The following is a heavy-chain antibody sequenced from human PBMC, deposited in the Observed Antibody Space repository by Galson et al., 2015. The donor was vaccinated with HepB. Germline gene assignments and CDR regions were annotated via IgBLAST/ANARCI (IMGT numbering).Heavy chain of an antibody. Sequence: QSGAEVKKPGESLKISCKGSGYSFTSYWIGWVRQMPGKGLEWMGIIYPGDSDTRYSPSFQGQVTISADKSISTAYLQWSSLKASDTAMYYCARTMVRGVIRPRDAFDIWGQGTMVTVSS. J-gene: IGHJ3*02. V-gene: IGHV5-51*03. CDR3: ARTMVRGVIRPRDAFDI. CDR2: IYPGDSDT. CDR1: GYSFTSYW. D-gene: IGHD3-10*01.